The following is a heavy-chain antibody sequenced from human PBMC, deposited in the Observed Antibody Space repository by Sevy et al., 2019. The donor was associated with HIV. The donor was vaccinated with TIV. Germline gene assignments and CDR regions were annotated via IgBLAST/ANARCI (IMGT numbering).Heavy chain of an antibody. J-gene: IGHJ5*02. D-gene: IGHD2-15*01. CDR3: ARGSGGRSGWFDP. CDR1: GYTFTSYY. Sequence: ASVKVSCKASGYTFTSYYMYWVRPAPGQGLEWMGIVNPSGGSTSYAQKFQGRVTMTRDTSTSTVYMELSRLRSEDTAVYYCARGSGGRSGWFDPWGQGTLVTVSS. V-gene: IGHV1-46*01. CDR2: VNPSGGST.